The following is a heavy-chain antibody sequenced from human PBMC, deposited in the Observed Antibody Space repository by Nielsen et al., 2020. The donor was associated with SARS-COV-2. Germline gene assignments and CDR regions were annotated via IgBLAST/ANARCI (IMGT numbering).Heavy chain of an antibody. CDR2: ISRSYTYI. Sequence: GGSLRLSCAASGFTFSSYSMNWVRQAPGKGLEWVSSISRSYTYISYADSVKGRFTISRDNPKNSLYLQMNSLRAEDTAVYYYAREDDSSGYTYGMDVWGQGTTVTVSS. CDR3: AREDDSSGYTYGMDV. D-gene: IGHD3-22*01. CDR1: GFTFSSYS. J-gene: IGHJ6*02. V-gene: IGHV3-21*01.